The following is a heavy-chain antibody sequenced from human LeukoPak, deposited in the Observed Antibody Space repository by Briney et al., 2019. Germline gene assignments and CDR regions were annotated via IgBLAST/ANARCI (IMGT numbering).Heavy chain of an antibody. D-gene: IGHD3-22*01. CDR2: INHSGST. J-gene: IGHJ4*02. CDR1: GGSFSGYY. CDR3: ARDGADSSGYYFDY. V-gene: IGHV4-34*01. Sequence: SETLSLTCAVYGGSFSGYYWSWIRQPPGKGLEWIGEINHSGSTNYNPSLKSRVTISVDTSKNQFSLKLSSVTAADTAVYYCARDGADSSGYYFDYWGQGTLVTVSS.